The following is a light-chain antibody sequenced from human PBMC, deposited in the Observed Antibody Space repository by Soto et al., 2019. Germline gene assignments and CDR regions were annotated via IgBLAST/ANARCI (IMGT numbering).Light chain of an antibody. V-gene: IGKV3-11*01. CDR1: QSVVTS. CDR3: LQRARWPWT. CDR2: DAS. J-gene: IGKJ1*01. Sequence: ESVLTQSPATLSLSPGERATLSCRASQSVVTSLAWYQQKPGQAPRLLIYDASYRATGVPTRFSGSGSGTDFTLTISSLEPEDFAVYFCLQRARWPWTFGQGTKVEIK.